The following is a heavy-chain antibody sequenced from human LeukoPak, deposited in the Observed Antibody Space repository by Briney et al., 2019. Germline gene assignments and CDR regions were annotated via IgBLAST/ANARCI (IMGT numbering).Heavy chain of an antibody. V-gene: IGHV3-53*01. CDR3: ARDLDSRGYAFDY. Sequence: GGSLRLSCAASGFTVSDNYMSWVRQAPGKGLEWVSIIYSGGSTYYADSVKGRFTISRDNAKNSLHLQMNSLRDDDTAVYYCARDLDSRGYAFDYWGQGTLVTVSS. CDR1: GFTVSDNY. D-gene: IGHD3-22*01. J-gene: IGHJ4*02. CDR2: IYSGGST.